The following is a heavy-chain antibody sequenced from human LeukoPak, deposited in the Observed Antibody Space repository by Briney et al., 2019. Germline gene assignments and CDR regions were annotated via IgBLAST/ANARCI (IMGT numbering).Heavy chain of an antibody. J-gene: IGHJ5*02. V-gene: IGHV4-39*01. CDR3: VTLGYCSSTSCYANWFDP. CDR1: GGSISSSSYY. D-gene: IGHD2-2*01. CDR2: IYYSGST. Sequence: SETLSLTCTVSGGSISSSSYYWCWIRQPPGKGLEWIGSIYYSGSTYYNPSLKSRVTISVDTSKNQFSLKLSSVTAADTAVYYGVTLGYCSSTSCYANWFDPWGQGTLVTVSS.